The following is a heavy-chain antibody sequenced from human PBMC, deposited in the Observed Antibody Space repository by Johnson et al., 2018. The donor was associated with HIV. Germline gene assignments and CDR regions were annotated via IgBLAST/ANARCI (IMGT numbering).Heavy chain of an antibody. CDR3: ARESPGGDALDL. CDR2: ISYDGSNK. CDR1: GFTFDDYG. D-gene: IGHD1-14*01. V-gene: IGHV3-30*03. Sequence: QVQLVESGGGVVRPGGSLRLSCAASGFTFDDYGMSWVRQAPGKGLEWVAVISYDGSNKYYADSVKGRFTSSRDNSKDTLYLQMNNLRDEDTAVHYCARESPGGDALDLWGQGTMVTVSS. J-gene: IGHJ3*01.